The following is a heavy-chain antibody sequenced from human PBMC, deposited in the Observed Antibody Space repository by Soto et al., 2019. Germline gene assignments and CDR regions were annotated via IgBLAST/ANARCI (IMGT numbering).Heavy chain of an antibody. J-gene: IGHJ6*03. Sequence: SETLSLTCTVSGGSISSYYWSWIRQPPGKGLEWIGYIYYSGSTNYNPSLKSRVTISVDTSKNQFSLKPSSVTAADTAVYYCASTIRPSGSYYYYYYMDVWGKGTTVTVSS. D-gene: IGHD1-26*01. V-gene: IGHV4-59*01. CDR1: GGSISSYY. CDR3: ASTIRPSGSYYYYYYMDV. CDR2: IYYSGST.